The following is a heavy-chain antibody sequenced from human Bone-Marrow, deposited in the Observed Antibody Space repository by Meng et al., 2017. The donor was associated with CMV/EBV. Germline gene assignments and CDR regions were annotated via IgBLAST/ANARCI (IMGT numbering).Heavy chain of an antibody. J-gene: IGHJ3*02. CDR1: GFTFSSYG. V-gene: IGHV3-33*01. CDR3: AREGQQLAFDAFDI. Sequence: GESLKISCAASGFTFSSYGMHWVRQAPGKGLEWVAVIWYDGSNKYYADSVKGRFTISRDNAKNSLYLQMNSLRAEDTAVYYCAREGQQLAFDAFDIWGQGTMVTVSS. CDR2: IWYDGSNK. D-gene: IGHD6-13*01.